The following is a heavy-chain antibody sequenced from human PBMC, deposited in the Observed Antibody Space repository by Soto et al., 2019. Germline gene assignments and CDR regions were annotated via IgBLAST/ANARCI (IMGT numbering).Heavy chain of an antibody. CDR2: MNPNSGNT. D-gene: IGHD3-22*01. J-gene: IGHJ3*02. Sequence: GASVKVSCKASGYTFTGYYMHWVRQAPGQGLEWMGWMNPNSGNTGYAQKFQGRVTMTRNTSISTAYMELSSLRSEDTAVYYCANHYYDSSGYYYGAFDIWGQGTMVTVSS. V-gene: IGHV1-8*02. CDR3: ANHYYDSSGYYYGAFDI. CDR1: GYTFTGYY.